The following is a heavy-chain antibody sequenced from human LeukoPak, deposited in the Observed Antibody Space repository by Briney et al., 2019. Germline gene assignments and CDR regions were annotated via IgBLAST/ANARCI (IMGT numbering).Heavy chain of an antibody. V-gene: IGHV3-30-3*01. CDR2: ISCDGSNK. CDR1: GFTFSSYA. CDR3: AKAGLWFGETYIQGFDY. Sequence: GRSLRLSCAASGFTFSSYAMHWVRQAPGKGLEWVAVISCDGSNKYYADSVKGRFTISRDNSKNTLYLQMNSLRAEDTAVYYCAKAGLWFGETYIQGFDYWGQGTLVTVSS. J-gene: IGHJ4*02. D-gene: IGHD3-10*01.